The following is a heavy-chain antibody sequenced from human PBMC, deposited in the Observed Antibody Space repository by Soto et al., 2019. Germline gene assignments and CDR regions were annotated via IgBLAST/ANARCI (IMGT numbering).Heavy chain of an antibody. V-gene: IGHV3-30*18. CDR3: AKEGRTRGWGFDY. D-gene: IGHD7-27*01. CDR1: GFTFSSYG. Sequence: QVQLVESGGGVVQPGRSLRLSCAASGFTFSSYGMQWVRQAPGKGLEWVAVISDEGSNKYYADSVKGRFTISRDNSKNTLYLQMNSLRAEDTAVYYCAKEGRTRGWGFDYWGQGTLVTVSS. CDR2: ISDEGSNK. J-gene: IGHJ4*02.